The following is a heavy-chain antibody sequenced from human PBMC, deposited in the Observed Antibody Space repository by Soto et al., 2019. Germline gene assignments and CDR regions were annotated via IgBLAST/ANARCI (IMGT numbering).Heavy chain of an antibody. CDR2: IYHSGST. J-gene: IGHJ4*02. Sequence: SETLSLTCAVSGGSISSGGYSWSWIRQPPGKGLEWIGYIYHSGSTYYNPSLKSRVTISVDRSKNQFSLKLSSVTAADTAVYYCARVTLRYFDWLPAYFGYWGQGTLVTVSS. V-gene: IGHV4-30-2*01. D-gene: IGHD3-9*01. CDR1: GGSISSGGYS. CDR3: ARVTLRYFDWLPAYFGY.